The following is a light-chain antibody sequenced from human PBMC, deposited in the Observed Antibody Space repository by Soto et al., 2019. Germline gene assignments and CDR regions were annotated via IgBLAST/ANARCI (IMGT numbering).Light chain of an antibody. Sequence: QSVLTQSSSASASLGSSVKLTCTLSSGHSSYIIAWHQQQPGKAPRYLMKLEGSGSYNKGSGVPDRFSGSSSGADRYLTISNLQFEDEADYYCETWASNTQVFGTGTKVTVL. CDR3: ETWASNTQV. J-gene: IGLJ1*01. CDR1: SGHSSYI. V-gene: IGLV4-60*02. CDR2: LEGSGSY.